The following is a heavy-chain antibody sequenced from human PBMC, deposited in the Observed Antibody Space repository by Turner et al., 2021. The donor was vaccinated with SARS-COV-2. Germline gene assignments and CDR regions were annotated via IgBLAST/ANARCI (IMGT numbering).Heavy chain of an antibody. J-gene: IGHJ5*02. D-gene: IGHD6-13*01. CDR1: GDSITRRSFH. V-gene: IGHV4-39*01. CDR3: ARGISSSSRYFNWFDP. Sequence: QLQLQESGPGVVRPSETLSLTCSVSGDSITRRSFHWGWIRQSPGKGMGWLGRLYYGGGTYSHPSLNKRVTVSVDTSKNQFSLRLTSVTAADTAVYSCARGISSSSRYFNWFDPWGQGTLVTVSS. CDR2: LYYGGGT.